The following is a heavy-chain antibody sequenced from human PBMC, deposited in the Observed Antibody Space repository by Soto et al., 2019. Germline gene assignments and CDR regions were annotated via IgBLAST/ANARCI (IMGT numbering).Heavy chain of an antibody. J-gene: IGHJ6*02. Sequence: GESLKISWKGSGYSFTSYWISWVSQMPGKGLEWMGRIDPSDSYTNYSPSFQGHVTISADKSISTAYLQWSSLKASDTAMYYCARHGYGDYGYYYYYGMDVWGQGTTVTVSS. CDR1: GYSFTSYW. V-gene: IGHV5-10-1*01. D-gene: IGHD4-17*01. CDR2: IDPSDSYT. CDR3: ARHGYGDYGYYYYYGMDV.